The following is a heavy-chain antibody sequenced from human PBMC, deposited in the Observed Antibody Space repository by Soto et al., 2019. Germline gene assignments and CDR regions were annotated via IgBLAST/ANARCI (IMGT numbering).Heavy chain of an antibody. CDR2: IYHSGST. V-gene: IGHV4-4*02. D-gene: IGHD6-19*01. CDR1: SGSISSSNW. CDR3: ASSFLAVAGKPFDY. Sequence: SETLSLTCAVSSGSISSSNWWSWVRQPPGKGLEWIGEIYHSGSTNYNPSLKSRVTISVDKSKNQFSLKLSSVTAADTAVYYCASSFLAVAGKPFDYWGQGTLVTVSS. J-gene: IGHJ4*02.